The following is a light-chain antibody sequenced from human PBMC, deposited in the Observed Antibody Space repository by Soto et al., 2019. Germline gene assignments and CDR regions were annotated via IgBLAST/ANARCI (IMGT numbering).Light chain of an antibody. Sequence: DVVMTQSPLSLPVTLGQPASISCRSNQSLVHSDGIAYSSGFQQRPGRSPRRLIYKVSNRDSGVPARFSGSGSGTDFALKISRVEAEDVGVYYCMQGTHWPITFGQGTRLEIK. J-gene: IGKJ5*01. CDR1: QSLVHSDGIAY. CDR2: KVS. CDR3: MQGTHWPIT. V-gene: IGKV2-30*02.